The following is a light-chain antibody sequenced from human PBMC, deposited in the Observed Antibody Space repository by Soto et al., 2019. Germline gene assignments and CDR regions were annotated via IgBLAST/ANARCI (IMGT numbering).Light chain of an antibody. CDR1: QGISNW. V-gene: IGKV1-12*01. J-gene: IGKJ4*01. CDR2: TGS. Sequence: DIQMTQSPSSVSASVGDRVSITCRASQGISNWLAWYQQKPGSAPKLMIYTGSSLQSGVPSRFSGHGSGTDFTLTISSLQPEDVATYYCQQANSFPLTFGRGTKVEIK. CDR3: QQANSFPLT.